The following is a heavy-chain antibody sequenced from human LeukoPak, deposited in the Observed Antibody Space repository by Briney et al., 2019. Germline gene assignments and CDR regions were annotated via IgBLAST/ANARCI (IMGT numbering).Heavy chain of an antibody. CDR2: IYYSGST. J-gene: IGHJ4*02. CDR3: AREKSYYYDSSGYFPLGY. V-gene: IGHV4-59*12. CDR1: GGSMSSYY. Sequence: SETLSLTCTVSGGSMSSYYWSWIRQPPGKGLEWIGYIYYSGSTNYNPSLKSRVTISVDTSKNQFSLKLSSVTAADTAVYYCAREKSYYYDSSGYFPLGYWGQGTLVTVSS. D-gene: IGHD3-22*01.